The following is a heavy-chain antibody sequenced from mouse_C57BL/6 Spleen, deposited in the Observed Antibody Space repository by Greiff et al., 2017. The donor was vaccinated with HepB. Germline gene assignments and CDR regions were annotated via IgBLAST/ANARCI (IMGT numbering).Heavy chain of an antibody. V-gene: IGHV1-22*01. CDR2: INPNNGGT. CDR3: AKLWLRRGTDFDY. D-gene: IGHD2-2*01. J-gene: IGHJ2*01. Sequence: EVQLQQSGPELVKPGASVKMSCKASGYTFTDYNMHWVKQSHGKSLEWIGYINPNNGGTSYNQKFKGKATLTVNKSSSTAYMELRSLTSEDSAVYYCAKLWLRRGTDFDYWGQGTTLTVSS. CDR1: GYTFTDYN.